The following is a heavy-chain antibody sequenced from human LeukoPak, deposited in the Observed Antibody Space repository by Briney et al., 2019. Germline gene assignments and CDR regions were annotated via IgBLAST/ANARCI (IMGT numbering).Heavy chain of an antibody. Sequence: ASVKVSCKASGYTFTRYYMHWVRQAPGQGLEWMGIINPSGGSTSYAQKFQGRVAMTRDTSTSTVYMELRSLTSDDTAVYYCARVSRTVLRFSSLDYWGQGILVTVSS. CDR1: GYTFTRYY. CDR3: ARVSRTVLRFSSLDY. CDR2: INPSGGST. J-gene: IGHJ4*02. V-gene: IGHV1-46*01. D-gene: IGHD3-3*01.